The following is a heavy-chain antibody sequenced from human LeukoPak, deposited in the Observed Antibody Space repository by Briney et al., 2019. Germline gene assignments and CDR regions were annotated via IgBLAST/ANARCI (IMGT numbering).Heavy chain of an antibody. Sequence: SETLSLTCTVSGGSISSYYWSWIRQPPGEGLEWIGYIYYSGSTNYNPSLKSRVTISVDTSKNQFSLKLSSVTAADTAVYYCARHGSITGSFDIWGQGTMVTVSS. V-gene: IGHV4-59*08. J-gene: IGHJ3*02. CDR3: ARHGSITGSFDI. CDR1: GGSISSYY. D-gene: IGHD3-10*01. CDR2: IYYSGST.